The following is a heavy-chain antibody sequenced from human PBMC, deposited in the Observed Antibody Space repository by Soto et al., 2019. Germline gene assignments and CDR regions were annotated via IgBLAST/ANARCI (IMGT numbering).Heavy chain of an antibody. Sequence: ESGGGVVQPGGSLRLLCAASGFSYNPYAMHWVRQAPGKGLDWVAVVSSDGNTKDYADSVKGRFTISRDNSNNTLYLQMNSLRPEDTAVYYCAKDVRASYYYGMDVWGQGTTVSVSS. CDR3: AKDVRASYYYGMDV. J-gene: IGHJ6*02. V-gene: IGHV3-30*04. CDR2: VSSDGNTK. CDR1: GFSYNPYA.